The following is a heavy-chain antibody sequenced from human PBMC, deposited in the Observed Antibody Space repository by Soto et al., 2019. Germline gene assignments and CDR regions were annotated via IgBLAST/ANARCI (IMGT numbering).Heavy chain of an antibody. J-gene: IGHJ6*02. V-gene: IGHV3-9*01. Sequence: EVQLVESGGGLVQPGRSLRLSCAASGFTFDDYGMHWVRHAPGKGLEWVSGISWNSGSIGYADSVKGRFTISRDNAKNSLYLQMNSLRAEDTALYYCAKDAITMVRGVISYYGMDVWGQGTPVTVSS. CDR3: AKDAITMVRGVISYYGMDV. CDR1: GFTFDDYG. D-gene: IGHD3-10*01. CDR2: ISWNSGSI.